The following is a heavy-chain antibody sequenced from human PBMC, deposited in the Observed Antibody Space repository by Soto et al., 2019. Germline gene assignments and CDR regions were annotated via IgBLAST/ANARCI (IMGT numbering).Heavy chain of an antibody. V-gene: IGHV3-9*01. J-gene: IGHJ3*02. Sequence: WSLRLSCAASGFTFDDYAMHWVRQAPGKGLEWVSGISWNRGSIGYADSVKGRFTISRDNAKNSLYLQMNSLRAEDTALDYCAKDRVEGGYCSGGSCNDAFDIWGQGTMVTVSS. D-gene: IGHD2-15*01. CDR3: AKDRVEGGYCSGGSCNDAFDI. CDR2: ISWNRGSI. CDR1: GFTFDDYA.